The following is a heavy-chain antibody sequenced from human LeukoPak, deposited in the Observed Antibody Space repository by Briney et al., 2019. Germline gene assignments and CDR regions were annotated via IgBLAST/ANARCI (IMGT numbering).Heavy chain of an antibody. CDR3: ARDRTGSHRPYYYGLDV. V-gene: IGHV4-59*01. D-gene: IGHD1-26*01. CDR1: GGSISSYC. J-gene: IGHJ6*02. CDR2: IYYSGNT. Sequence: PETLSLTCTVSGGSISSYCWSWIRQPPGKELEWIGYIYYSGNTNYNPSLKSRVTISLDTSKNQFSLKLSSVTAADTAVYYCARDRTGSHRPYYYGLDVWGQGTTVTISS.